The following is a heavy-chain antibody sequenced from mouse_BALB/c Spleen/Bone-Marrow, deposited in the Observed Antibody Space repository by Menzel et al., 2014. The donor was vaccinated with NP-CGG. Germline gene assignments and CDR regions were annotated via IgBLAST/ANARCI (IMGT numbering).Heavy chain of an antibody. CDR1: GFTFTDYY. CDR2: IRNEANGYTT. Sequence: EVQLQESGGGLVQPGGSLRLSCATSGFTFTDYYMSWVRQPPGKALEWLTFIRNEANGYTTEYSASVKGRFTISRDNSQSILYLQMNTLRAEDSATYYCARDMGLLRFDYWGQGTTLTVFS. J-gene: IGHJ2*01. D-gene: IGHD2-3*01. CDR3: ARDMGLLRFDY. V-gene: IGHV7-3*02.